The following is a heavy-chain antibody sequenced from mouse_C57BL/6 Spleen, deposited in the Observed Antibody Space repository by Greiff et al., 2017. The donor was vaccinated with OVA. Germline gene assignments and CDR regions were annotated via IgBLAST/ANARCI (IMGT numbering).Heavy chain of an antibody. J-gene: IGHJ4*01. CDR2: INPNNGGT. V-gene: IGHV1-26*01. CDR1: GYTFTDYY. D-gene: IGHD2-5*01. CDR3: AGNSNYDAMDY. Sequence: EVQLQQSGPELVKPGASVKISCKASGYTFTDYYMNWVKQSHGKSLEWIGDINPNNGGTSYNQKFKGKATLTVDKSSSTAYMELRSLTSEDSAVYYCAGNSNYDAMDYWGQGTSVTVSS.